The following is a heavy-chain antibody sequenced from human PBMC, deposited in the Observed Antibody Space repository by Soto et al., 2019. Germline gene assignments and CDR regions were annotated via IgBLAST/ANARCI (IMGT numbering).Heavy chain of an antibody. CDR3: AREWYYGSGRTPIDY. CDR1: GYTFTSYG. V-gene: IGHV1-18*01. Sequence: QVQLVQSGAEVKKPGASVKVSCKASGYTFTSYGISGVRQAPGQGLEWMGWISASNGNTNYAQKLQGRVTMTTDTATSTAYMELRGLRSADTAVYYGAREWYYGSGRTPIDYWGQGTLVTVSS. J-gene: IGHJ4*02. CDR2: ISASNGNT. D-gene: IGHD3-10*01.